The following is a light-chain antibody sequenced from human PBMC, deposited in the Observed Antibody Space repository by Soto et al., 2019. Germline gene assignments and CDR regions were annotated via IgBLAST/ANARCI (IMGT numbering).Light chain of an antibody. CDR1: SSNIGTNA. CDR3: AAWDDSLTGYV. V-gene: IGLV1-44*01. Sequence: QSVLTQPPSASGTPGQRVTISCSGGSSNIGTNAVNWYQQLPGTAPKLLIYNNNQRPPGVPDRFSGSKSGTSASLAISGLQSEDEADYYCAAWDDSLTGYVFGTGTKVTVL. CDR2: NNN. J-gene: IGLJ1*01.